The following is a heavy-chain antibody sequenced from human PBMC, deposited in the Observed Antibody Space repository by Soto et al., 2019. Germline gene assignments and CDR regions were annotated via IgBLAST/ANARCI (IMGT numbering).Heavy chain of an antibody. J-gene: IGHJ5*02. CDR2: ISYDGSHE. Sequence: SLRLSCAASGFILSDYGMHWVRQAPGKGLEWVALISYDGSHEYYADSVKGRFTISRDNSKNTLYLQMNSLRAEDTAVFYCAKDFGKWIQFSKIDQWGQGTLVTVSS. V-gene: IGHV3-30*18. D-gene: IGHD5-18*01. CDR1: GFILSDYG. CDR3: AKDFGKWIQFSKIDQ.